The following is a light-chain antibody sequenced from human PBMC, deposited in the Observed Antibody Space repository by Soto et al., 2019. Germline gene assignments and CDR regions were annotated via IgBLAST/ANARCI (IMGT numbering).Light chain of an antibody. CDR2: EVS. CDR1: SSDVGGYNY. V-gene: IGLV2-14*01. Sequence: QSALTQPASVSGSPGQSITISCTGTSSDVGGYNYVSWYQQHPGKAPKLMIYEVSNRPSGVSNRFPGSKSGNTASLTISGLQAEDEADYYCSSYTSSSLVVFGGGTQLTVL. J-gene: IGLJ2*01. CDR3: SSYTSSSLVV.